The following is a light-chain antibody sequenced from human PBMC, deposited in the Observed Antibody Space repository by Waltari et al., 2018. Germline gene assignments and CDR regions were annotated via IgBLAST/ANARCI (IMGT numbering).Light chain of an antibody. J-gene: IGLJ3*02. CDR2: RNT. V-gene: IGLV1-47*01. Sequence: QSVLTQPPSASGTPGQRVTIYCSGSSSNIGSNYVYWYQQPPGTAPKLRIYRNTQQHSRVPDRFSGSKSGTSASLAISGLRSEDEADYYCAAWDDSLRGPVFGGGTKLTVL. CDR3: AAWDDSLRGPV. CDR1: SSNIGSNY.